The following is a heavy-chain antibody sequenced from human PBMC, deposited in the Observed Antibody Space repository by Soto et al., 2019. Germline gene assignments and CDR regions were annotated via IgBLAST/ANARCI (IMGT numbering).Heavy chain of an antibody. CDR1: GDRFTSYA. V-gene: IGHV1-3*01. D-gene: IGHD5-12*01. Sequence: GTSVKLSCEACGDRFTSYAMHCVRQAPGQRLEWMGWINAGNGNTKYSQKFQGRVTITRDTSASTAYMELSSLRSEDTAVYYCARGLGYSGFSNADWGQGTLVTVSS. CDR3: ARGLGYSGFSNAD. J-gene: IGHJ4*02. CDR2: INAGNGNT.